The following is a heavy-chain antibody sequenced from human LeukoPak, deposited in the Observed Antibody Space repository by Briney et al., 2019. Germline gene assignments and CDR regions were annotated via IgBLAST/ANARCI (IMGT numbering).Heavy chain of an antibody. D-gene: IGHD3-22*01. Sequence: ASVKVSCKASGYTFTSYGISWVRQAPGQGLEWMGWISAYNGNTNYAQKLQGRVTMTTDTSTSTAYMELRSLRSEDTAVYYCARERIERGDMIVVVILDYWGQGTLVTVSS. CDR3: ARERIERGDMIVVVILDY. CDR2: ISAYNGNT. V-gene: IGHV1-18*01. J-gene: IGHJ4*02. CDR1: GYTFTSYG.